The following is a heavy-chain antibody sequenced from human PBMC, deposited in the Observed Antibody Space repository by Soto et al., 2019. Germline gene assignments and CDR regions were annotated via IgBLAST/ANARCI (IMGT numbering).Heavy chain of an antibody. CDR2: INHGGSEK. CDR3: ARETSTAAADY. D-gene: IGHD6-13*01. CDR1: GFDFSGFW. J-gene: IGHJ4*02. Sequence: VQVVESGGGLVQPGGSLRLSCEVSGFDFSGFWMNWVRQAPGKGLEWVANINHGGSEKNFVDSVKGRFTISRDNAKNPLYRQMKSLWAEITVGYYGARETSTAAADYWGRGTLVTVSS. V-gene: IGHV3-7*01.